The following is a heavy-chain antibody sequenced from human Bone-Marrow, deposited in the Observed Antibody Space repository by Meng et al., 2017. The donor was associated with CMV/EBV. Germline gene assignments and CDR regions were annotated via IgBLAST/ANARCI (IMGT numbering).Heavy chain of an antibody. J-gene: IGHJ6*02. CDR2: IWYDGSNK. CDR1: GFTFSSYA. CDR3: AKSWGYCSSTSCYGGGMDV. D-gene: IGHD2-2*01. V-gene: IGHV3-33*06. Sequence: GESLKISCAASGFTFSSYAMHWVRQAPGKGLEWVAVIWYDGSNKYYADSVKGRFTISRDNSKNTLYLQMNSLRAEDTAVYYCAKSWGYCSSTSCYGGGMDVWGQGTTVTVSS.